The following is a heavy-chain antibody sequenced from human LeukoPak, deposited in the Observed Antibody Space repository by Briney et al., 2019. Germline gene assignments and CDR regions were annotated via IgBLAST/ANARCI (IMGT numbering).Heavy chain of an antibody. CDR1: GFTFSSYG. J-gene: IGHJ4*02. CDR3: ASTDGTSLGYFDN. D-gene: IGHD6-6*01. Sequence: GRSLRLSCAASGFTFSSYGMHWVRQAPGKGLEWVAVIWYDGSNKYYADSVKGRFTISRDNSKNTLYLQMNSLRAEDTAVYYCASTDGTSLGYFDNWGQGTLVTVSS. V-gene: IGHV3-33*01. CDR2: IWYDGSNK.